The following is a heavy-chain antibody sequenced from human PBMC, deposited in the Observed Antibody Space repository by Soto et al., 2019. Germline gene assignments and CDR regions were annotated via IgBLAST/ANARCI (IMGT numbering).Heavy chain of an antibody. CDR2: IYYSGST. D-gene: IGHD5-12*01. J-gene: IGHJ6*03. V-gene: IGHV4-59*01. CDR1: GGSISSYY. CDR3: AGYSGYEEDYYYYYYMDV. Sequence: SETLSLTCTFSGGSISSYYWSWIRQPPGKGLEWIGYIYYSGSTNYNPSLKSRVTISVDTSKNQFSLKLSSVTAADTAVYYCAGYSGYEEDYYYYYYMDVWGKGTTVTVSS.